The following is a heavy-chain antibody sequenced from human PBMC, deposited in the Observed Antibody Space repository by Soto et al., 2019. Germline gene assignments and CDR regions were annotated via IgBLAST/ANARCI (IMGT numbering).Heavy chain of an antibody. CDR3: ARAGNPKYYDFWSGYSLAFDI. D-gene: IGHD3-3*01. Sequence: PSETLSLTCTVSGGSISSGDYYWSWIHQPPGKGLEWIGYIYYSGSTYYNPSLKSRVTISVDTSKNQFSLKLSSVTAADTAVYYCARAGNPKYYDFWSGYSLAFDIWGQGTMVTVSS. CDR1: GGSISSGDYY. CDR2: IYYSGST. J-gene: IGHJ3*02. V-gene: IGHV4-30-4*01.